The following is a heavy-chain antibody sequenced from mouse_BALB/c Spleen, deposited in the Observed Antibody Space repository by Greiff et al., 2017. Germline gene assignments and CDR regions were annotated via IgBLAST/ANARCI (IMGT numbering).Heavy chain of an antibody. V-gene: IGHV5-6-5*01. J-gene: IGHJ4*01. CDR2: ISSGGST. D-gene: IGHD1-1*01. CDR3: ARGPYSTTVVARMDY. Sequence: EVQGVESGGGLVQPGGSLKLSCAASGFTFSSYAMSWVRQTPEKRLEWVASISSGGSTYYPDSVKGRFTISRDNARNILYLQMSSLRSEDTAMYYCARGPYSTTVVARMDYWGQGTSVTVSS. CDR1: GFTFSSYA.